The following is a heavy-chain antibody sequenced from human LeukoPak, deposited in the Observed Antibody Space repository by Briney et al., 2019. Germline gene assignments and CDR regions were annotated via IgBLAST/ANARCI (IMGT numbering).Heavy chain of an antibody. Sequence: SETLSLTCAVYGGSFSGYYWSWIRQPPGKGLEWIGEINHSGSTNYNPSLKSRVTISVDTSKNQFSLKLSSVTAADTAVYYCAWTPGFGEFFDYWGQGTLVTVSS. D-gene: IGHD3-10*01. CDR2: INHSGST. J-gene: IGHJ4*02. V-gene: IGHV4-34*01. CDR3: AWTPGFGEFFDY. CDR1: GGSFSGYY.